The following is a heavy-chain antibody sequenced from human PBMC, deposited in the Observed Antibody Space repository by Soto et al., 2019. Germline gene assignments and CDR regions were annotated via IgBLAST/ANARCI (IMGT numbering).Heavy chain of an antibody. J-gene: IGHJ5*02. CDR3: ARDERYFGWLSIPNWFDP. CDR2: ISSSSSTI. CDR1: GFTFSSYS. D-gene: IGHD3-9*01. Sequence: TEGSLRLSCVASGFTFSSYSMNWVRQAPGKGLEWVSYISSSSSTIYYAGSVEGRFTISRDNAKNSLYLQMNSLRDEDTAVYYCARDERYFGWLSIPNWFDPWGQGTLVTVSS. V-gene: IGHV3-48*02.